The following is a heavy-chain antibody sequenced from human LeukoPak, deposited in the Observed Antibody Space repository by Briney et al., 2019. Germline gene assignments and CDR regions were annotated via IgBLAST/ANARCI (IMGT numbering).Heavy chain of an antibody. CDR3: TRVRVSSSSHPWYFDY. CDR2: IYCSGST. CDR1: RGTMSSYY. J-gene: IGHJ4*02. Sequence: SETLSLTCTVSRGTMSSYYWSWIRQPPGKGLEWIGYIYCSGSTNYNPSLKSRVNISVDTSKNQFSLKLTSVTAADTAVYYCTRVRVSSSSHPWYFDYWGQGTLATVSS. D-gene: IGHD6-19*01. V-gene: IGHV4-59*01.